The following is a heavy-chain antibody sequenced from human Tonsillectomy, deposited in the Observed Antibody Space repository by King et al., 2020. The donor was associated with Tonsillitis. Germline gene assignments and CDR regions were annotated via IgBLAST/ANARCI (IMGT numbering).Heavy chain of an antibody. CDR2: MNPNSGNT. Sequence: QLVQSGAEVKKPGASVTVSCKASGYTFTSYDINWVRQASGQGLEWMGWMNPNSGNTGYAQKFQGRVTMTRDTSISTVYMELSSLRSEDTAVYYCARKRARAIAADRKSIVYNYMDVWGKGPRVTVPS. V-gene: IGHV1-8*01. CDR1: GYTFTSYD. CDR3: ARKRARAIAADRKSIVYNYMDV. D-gene: IGHD6-13*01. J-gene: IGHJ6*03.